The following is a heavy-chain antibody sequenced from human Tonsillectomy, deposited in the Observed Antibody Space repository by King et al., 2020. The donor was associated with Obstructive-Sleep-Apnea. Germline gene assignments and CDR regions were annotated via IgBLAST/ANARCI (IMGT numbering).Heavy chain of an antibody. CDR1: GFTFSSYA. D-gene: IGHD1-26*01. Sequence: DVQLVESGGGLVQPGGSLRLSCAASGFTFSSYAMSWVRQAPGQGLEWVSAISGSCGSTYYADSVKGRFSISRDNSKNTLYLQMNSLRAEDTAGYYCAKAPLVGATYYFDYWGQGTLVTVSS. CDR2: ISGSCGST. CDR3: AKAPLVGATYYFDY. J-gene: IGHJ4*02. V-gene: IGHV3-23*04.